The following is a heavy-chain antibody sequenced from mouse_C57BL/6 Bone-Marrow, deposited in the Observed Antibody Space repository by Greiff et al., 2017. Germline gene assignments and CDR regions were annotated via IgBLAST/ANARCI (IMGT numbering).Heavy chain of an antibody. CDR3: ARQITSFDY. J-gene: IGHJ2*01. CDR1: GFTFSSYG. V-gene: IGHV5-6*01. CDR2: ISSGGSYN. Sequence: EVKLMESGGDLVKPGGSLKLSCAASGFTFSSYGMSWVRQTPDKRLEWVATISSGGSYNYYPDSVKGRFTISRDNAKNTLYLQMSSLKSEDTAMYYCARQITSFDYWGQGTTLTVSS. D-gene: IGHD1-1*01.